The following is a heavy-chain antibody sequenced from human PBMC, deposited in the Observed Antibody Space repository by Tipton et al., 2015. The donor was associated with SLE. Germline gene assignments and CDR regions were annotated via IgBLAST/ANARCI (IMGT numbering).Heavy chain of an antibody. J-gene: IGHJ3*02. CDR1: GGSFSGYY. CDR3: ARATVTSGGHDAFDI. V-gene: IGHV4-34*01. CDR2: INHSGST. Sequence: TLSLTCAVYGGSFSGYYWSWIRQPPGKGLEWIGEINHSGSTNYNPSLKSRVTISVDRSKNQFSLKLSSVTAADTAVYYCARATVTSGGHDAFDIWGQGTMVTVSS. D-gene: IGHD4-17*01.